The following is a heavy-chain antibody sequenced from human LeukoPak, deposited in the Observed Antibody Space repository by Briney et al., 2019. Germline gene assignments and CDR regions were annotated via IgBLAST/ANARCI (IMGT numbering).Heavy chain of an antibody. Sequence: KPSETLSLTCTVSGDSVTFDDYFWGWIRQPPGKGLEWIGEINHRGIINYNPSLKSRVTISIDTSKNQFSLKVRSVTAADTAVYYCQLGLDYWGQGTLVTVSS. CDR3: QLGLDY. D-gene: IGHD6-6*01. CDR1: GDSVTFDDYF. J-gene: IGHJ4*02. V-gene: IGHV4-34*01. CDR2: INHRGII.